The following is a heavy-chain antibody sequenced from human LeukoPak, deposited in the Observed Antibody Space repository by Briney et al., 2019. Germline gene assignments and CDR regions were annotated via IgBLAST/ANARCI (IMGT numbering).Heavy chain of an antibody. CDR1: GGSISSSSYY. J-gene: IGHJ5*02. V-gene: IGHV4-39*07. CDR3: AREGSFGYYYGSGSYPSWFDP. Sequence: SETLSLTCTVSGGSISSSSYYWGWIRQPPGKGLEWIGSIYYSGSTNYNPSLKSRVTISVDTSKNQFSLKLSSVTAADTAVYYCAREGSFGYYYGSGSYPSWFDPWGQGTLVTVSS. CDR2: IYYSGST. D-gene: IGHD3-10*01.